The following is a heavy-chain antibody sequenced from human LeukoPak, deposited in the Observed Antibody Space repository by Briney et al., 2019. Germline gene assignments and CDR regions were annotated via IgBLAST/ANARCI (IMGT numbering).Heavy chain of an antibody. D-gene: IGHD3-16*02. CDR3: ARGRYSYGRIDS. Sequence: GASVKVSCKASGYTFTDYYIHWVRQAPGQGLEWMGWIDPNSGGTKYGQRFQGRVTMSRDTSINTAYMELSRLTFDDTAVFYCARGRYSYGRIDSWGQGTLVTVSS. V-gene: IGHV1-2*02. CDR2: IDPNSGGT. CDR1: GYTFTDYY. J-gene: IGHJ4*02.